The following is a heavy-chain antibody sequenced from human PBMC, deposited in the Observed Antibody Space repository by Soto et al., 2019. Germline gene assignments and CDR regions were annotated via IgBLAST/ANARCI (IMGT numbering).Heavy chain of an antibody. Sequence: SETLSLTCAVYGGSFSGYYWSWIRQPPGKGLEWIGEINHSGSTNYNPSLKSRVTISVDTSKNQFSLKLSSVTAADTAVYYCARGPSGNDAFDIWGQGTMVTVSS. CDR3: ARGPSGNDAFDI. J-gene: IGHJ3*02. CDR1: GGSFSGYY. CDR2: INHSGST. V-gene: IGHV4-34*01.